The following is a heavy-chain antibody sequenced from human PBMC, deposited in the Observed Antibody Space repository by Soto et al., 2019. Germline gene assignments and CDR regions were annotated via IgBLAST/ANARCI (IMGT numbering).Heavy chain of an antibody. CDR2: IYGDNDK. V-gene: IGHV2-5*02. D-gene: IGHD4-17*01. CDR1: EFSLSNSGVG. J-gene: IGHJ4*02. Sequence: QITLKESGPSPVKPTQTLTVTCTFSEFSLSNSGVGVAGIRQPPGKALEWLALIYGDNDKRYSPSLKTRLTITKDTSKNQVVLTMTNMDPVDTATYYCAHCTLHDYGDYDPGTSHVFDSWGQGTLVTVSS. CDR3: AHCTLHDYGDYDPGTSHVFDS.